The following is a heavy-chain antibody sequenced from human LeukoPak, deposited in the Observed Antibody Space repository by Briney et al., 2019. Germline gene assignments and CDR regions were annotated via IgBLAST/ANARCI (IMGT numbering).Heavy chain of an antibody. CDR3: AKDRSSYYYDSSGYLPGAFDI. D-gene: IGHD3-22*01. CDR2: ISGSGGIT. J-gene: IGHJ3*02. Sequence: GGALRLSCAASGFTFSSYAMSWVRQAPGKGLEWVSAISGSGGITYYADSVKGRFTISRDNSKNTLYLQMHSLRAEDTAVYYCAKDRSSYYYDSSGYLPGAFDIWGQGTMVTVSS. CDR1: GFTFSSYA. V-gene: IGHV3-23*01.